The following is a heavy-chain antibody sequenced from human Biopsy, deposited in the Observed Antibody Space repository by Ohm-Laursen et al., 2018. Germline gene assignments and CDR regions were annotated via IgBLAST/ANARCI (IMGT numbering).Heavy chain of an antibody. CDR1: GDSVSSGSFY. J-gene: IGHJ4*02. CDR2: IYGRGSTA. V-gene: IGHV4-61*01. D-gene: IGHD6-19*01. Sequence: GTLSLTWTVSGDSVSSGSFYWTWIRQPPGQGLEYIGYIYGRGSTANYNPSLESRVTMSVDMPKNQFSLKLSSVTAADTAIYYCARGMRSSGWPYFDSWGQGTLVTVSS. CDR3: ARGMRSSGWPYFDS.